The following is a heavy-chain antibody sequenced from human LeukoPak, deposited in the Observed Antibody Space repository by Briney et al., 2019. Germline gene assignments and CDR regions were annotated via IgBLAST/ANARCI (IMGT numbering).Heavy chain of an antibody. CDR3: ARGGYDGSYYYGMDV. D-gene: IGHD2-15*01. V-gene: IGHV3-13*01. Sequence: GGSLRLSCAASGFTFSSYDMHWVRQATGKVLEWVSAIGTAGDTYYPGSVKGRFTISKENAKNSLYLQMNSLRAGDTAVYYCARGGYDGSYYYGMDVWGQGTTVTVSS. CDR1: GFTFSSYD. CDR2: IGTAGDT. J-gene: IGHJ6*02.